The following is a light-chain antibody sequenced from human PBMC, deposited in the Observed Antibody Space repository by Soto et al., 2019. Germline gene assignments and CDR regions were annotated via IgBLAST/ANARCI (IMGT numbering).Light chain of an antibody. J-gene: IGLJ1*01. V-gene: IGLV2-14*03. Sequence: LTQPASVSGSPGQSITISCTGTSSDVGGYNYVSWYQQHPGKAPKLMIYDVSNRPSGVSNRFSGSKSGNTASLTISGLQAEDEADYYCSSYTSSSFLYVFGTGTKAPS. CDR1: SSDVGGYNY. CDR3: SSYTSSSFLYV. CDR2: DVS.